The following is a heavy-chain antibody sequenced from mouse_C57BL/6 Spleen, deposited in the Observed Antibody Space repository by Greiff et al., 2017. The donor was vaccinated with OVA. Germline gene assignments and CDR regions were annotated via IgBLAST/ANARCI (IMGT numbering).Heavy chain of an antibody. V-gene: IGHV2-9-1*01. Sequence: VKLMESGPGLVAPSQRLSITCTVSGFSLTSYAISWVRQPPGKGLEWLGGIWTGGGTNYNSAPNSRLSISKDNSKSQVFLKMNSLQTDDTARYYCARGGPYYYGSRDYYAMDYWGQGTSVTVSS. J-gene: IGHJ4*01. CDR1: GFSLTSYA. CDR3: ARGGPYYYGSRDYYAMDY. CDR2: IWTGGGT. D-gene: IGHD1-1*01.